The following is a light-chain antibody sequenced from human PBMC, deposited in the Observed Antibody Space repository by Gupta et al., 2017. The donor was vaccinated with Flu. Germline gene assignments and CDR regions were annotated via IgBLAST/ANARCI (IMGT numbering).Light chain of an antibody. J-gene: IGKJ4*01. CDR1: QSVSSY. CDR2: DAF. Sequence: DSVLIQAPAALSLSPGERATLSCRASQSVSSYLAWYQQKPGQAPRLLIYDAFNRATGIPRRISGSGSGTXFTLTIXSREPEDFAVYYCQHRSNWPLTFGXGTKVEIK. V-gene: IGKV3-11*01. CDR3: QHRSNWPLT.